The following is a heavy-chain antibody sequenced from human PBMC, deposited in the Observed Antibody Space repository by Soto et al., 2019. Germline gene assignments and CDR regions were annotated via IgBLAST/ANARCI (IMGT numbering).Heavy chain of an antibody. Sequence: QVQLVQSGAEVKKPGASVKVSCKASGYTFTSYDINWVRQATGQGLEWMGWMNPNSGNTGHSQKIQGRVTRTRNTSISTAYMELSSMRSEDTAVYYCARGKVDYFAHWGQGTLVTVSP. D-gene: IGHD1-26*01. CDR3: ARGKVDYFAH. CDR2: MNPNSGNT. J-gene: IGHJ4*02. V-gene: IGHV1-8*01. CDR1: GYTFTSYD.